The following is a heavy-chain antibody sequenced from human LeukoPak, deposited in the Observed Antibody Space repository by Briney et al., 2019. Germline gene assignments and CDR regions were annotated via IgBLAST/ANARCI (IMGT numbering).Heavy chain of an antibody. CDR3: ARGREYGSGITRGVYYYMDV. D-gene: IGHD3-10*01. CDR1: GFTFSSYS. Sequence: PGGSLRLSCAASGFTFSSYSMNWVRQAPGKGLEWVSSISSSSSYIYYADSVKGRFTISRDNAKSSLYLQMNSLRAGDTAVYYCARGREYGSGITRGVYYYMDVWGKGTTVTVSS. J-gene: IGHJ6*03. CDR2: ISSSSSYI. V-gene: IGHV3-21*01.